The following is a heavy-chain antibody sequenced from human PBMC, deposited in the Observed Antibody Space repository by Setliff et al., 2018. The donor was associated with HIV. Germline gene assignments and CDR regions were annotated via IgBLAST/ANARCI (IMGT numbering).Heavy chain of an antibody. Sequence: PGESLKISCVVSGSTVSSTYMSWVRQAPGEGLEWVSAILSTGERTFYADSVKGRFTISRDNSKNTVYLQMNSLRAEDTAEYYCAKELAASGLGYFDSWGRGILVTVSS. CDR2: ILSTGERT. CDR1: GSTVSSTY. D-gene: IGHD3-22*01. V-gene: IGHV3-23*01. J-gene: IGHJ4*02. CDR3: AKELAASGLGYFDS.